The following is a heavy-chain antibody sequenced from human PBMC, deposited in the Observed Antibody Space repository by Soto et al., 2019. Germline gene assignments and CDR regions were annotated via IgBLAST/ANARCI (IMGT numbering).Heavy chain of an antibody. Sequence: QVQLVQSGAEVKKPGSSVKVSCKASGGTFSSYAISWVRQAPGQGLEWMGGIIPIFGAANYAQKFRGRVTITADESTNTAYMELSSLRSEDTAVYYCAILEGPTVTTLDAFDIWGQGTMVTVSS. CDR1: GGTFSSYA. V-gene: IGHV1-69*01. CDR2: IIPIFGAA. CDR3: AILEGPTVTTLDAFDI. D-gene: IGHD4-17*01. J-gene: IGHJ3*02.